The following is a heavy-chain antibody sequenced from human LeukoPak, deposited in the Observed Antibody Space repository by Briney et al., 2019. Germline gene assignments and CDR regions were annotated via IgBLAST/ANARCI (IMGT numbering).Heavy chain of an antibody. D-gene: IGHD1-1*01. CDR1: GSTFNSYA. CDR3: ARENFMATSGTTFDI. J-gene: IGHJ3*02. V-gene: IGHV3-21*01. Sequence: GGSLRLSCAASGSTFNSYAMNWVRQAPGKGLEWVSSVSSSSTNKFYADSVKGRFTISRDDAKNSLYLQMNSLRVEDTAVYYCARENFMATSGTTFDIWGQGTMVSVSS. CDR2: VSSSSTNK.